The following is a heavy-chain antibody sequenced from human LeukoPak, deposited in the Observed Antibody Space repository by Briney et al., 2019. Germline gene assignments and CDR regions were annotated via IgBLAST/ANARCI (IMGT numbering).Heavy chain of an antibody. CDR1: GGSISSSSYY. CDR2: MYYSGST. Sequence: SETLSLTCTVSGGSISSSSYYWGWIRQPPGKGLEWIGSMYYSGSTYYNPSLKSRVTISVDTSKNQFSLKLSSVTAADTAVYYCARQWGRIRLGELSSVDYWGQGTLVTVSS. V-gene: IGHV4-39*01. J-gene: IGHJ4*02. D-gene: IGHD3-16*02. CDR3: ARQWGRIRLGELSSVDY.